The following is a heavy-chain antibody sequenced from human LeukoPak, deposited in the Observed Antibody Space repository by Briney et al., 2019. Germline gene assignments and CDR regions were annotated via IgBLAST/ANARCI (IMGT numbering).Heavy chain of an antibody. CDR2: INHSGST. D-gene: IGHD6-13*01. CDR1: GGSFSGYY. J-gene: IGHJ6*03. CDR3: ARGFGSSWYGYYYYYYMDV. Sequence: SQTLSLTCAVYGGSFSGYYWSWIRQPPGKGLEWIGEINHSGSTNYNPSLKSRVTISVDTSKNQFSLKLSSVTAADTAVYYCARGFGSSWYGYYYYYYMDVWGQGTMVTVSS. V-gene: IGHV4-34*01.